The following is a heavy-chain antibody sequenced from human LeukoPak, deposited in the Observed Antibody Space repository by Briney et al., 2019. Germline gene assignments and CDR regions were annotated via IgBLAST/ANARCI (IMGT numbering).Heavy chain of an antibody. Sequence: KPSETLSLTCAVSDDSFSSHYWTWIRQPPGKGLEWIGYISYIGSTNYNPSLKSRVTISIDTSKNQFSLKLTSVTAADTAVHYCARDLVTVTKGFDIWGQGTMVSVSS. CDR2: ISYIGST. CDR3: ARDLVTVTKGFDI. V-gene: IGHV4-59*11. CDR1: DDSFSSHY. D-gene: IGHD4-17*01. J-gene: IGHJ3*02.